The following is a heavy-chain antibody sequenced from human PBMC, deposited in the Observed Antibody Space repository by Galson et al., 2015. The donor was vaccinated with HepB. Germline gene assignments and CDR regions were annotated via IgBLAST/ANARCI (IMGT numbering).Heavy chain of an antibody. D-gene: IGHD3-10*01. CDR1: GGSFSGYY. V-gene: IGHV4-34*01. CDR2: INHSGST. CDR3: ARGRYWPHY. Sequence: ETLSLTCAVYGGSFSGYYWSWIRQPPGKGLEWIGEINHSGSTNYNPSLKSRVTISVDTSKNQFSLKLSSVTAADTAVYYCARGRYWPHYWGQGTLVTVSS. J-gene: IGHJ4*02.